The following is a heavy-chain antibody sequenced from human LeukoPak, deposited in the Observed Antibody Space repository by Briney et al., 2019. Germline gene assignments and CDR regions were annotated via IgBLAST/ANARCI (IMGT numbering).Heavy chain of an antibody. D-gene: IGHD3-16*01. CDR1: GSTFMSHG. CDR2: ISVSSSNT. J-gene: IGHJ3*02. CDR3: ARATGTWGHDGFDI. Sequence: ASVKVSCKAYGSTFMSHGISWVRQAPGQGLEWMGWISVSSSNTNYAQRLQGRVTMTTDTSTTTAYMELRSLRSDDTAVYYCARATGTWGHDGFDIWGQGTMVTVSS. V-gene: IGHV1-18*01.